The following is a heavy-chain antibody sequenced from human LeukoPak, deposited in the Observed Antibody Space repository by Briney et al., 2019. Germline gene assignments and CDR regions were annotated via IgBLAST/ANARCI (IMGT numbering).Heavy chain of an antibody. J-gene: IGHJ4*02. CDR2: MNPNNGDS. V-gene: IGHV1-8*03. Sequence: GASVKVSCKASGYTFTSYHINWVRQATGQGLEWKGWMNPNNGDSGYAQKFQGRVTITRDTSISTAYMELRSLRSEDTAVYFCARTTSFTASGYDYWGQGTLVTVSS. CDR1: GYTFTSYH. CDR3: ARTTSFTASGYDY. D-gene: IGHD6-25*01.